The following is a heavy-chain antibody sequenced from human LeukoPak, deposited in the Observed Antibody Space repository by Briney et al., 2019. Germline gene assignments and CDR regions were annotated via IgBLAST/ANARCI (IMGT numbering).Heavy chain of an antibody. CDR2: IYYSGST. CDR3: VGLDDILTGYYGLSDY. Sequence: SETLSLTCTVSGGSISSSSYYWGWIRQPPGKGLEWIGSIYYSGSTYYNPSLKSRVTISVDTSKNQFSLKLSSVTAADTAVYYCVGLDDILTGYYGLSDYWGQGTLVTVSS. J-gene: IGHJ4*02. V-gene: IGHV4-39*01. D-gene: IGHD3-9*01. CDR1: GGSISSSSYY.